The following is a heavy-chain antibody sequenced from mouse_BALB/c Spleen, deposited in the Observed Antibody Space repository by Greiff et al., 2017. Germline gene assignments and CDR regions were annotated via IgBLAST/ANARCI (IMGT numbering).Heavy chain of an antibody. CDR3: ARDYGNYFDY. D-gene: IGHD2-1*01. Sequence: EVNVVESGGGLVKPGGSLKLSCAASGFTFSDYYMYWVRQTPEKRLEWVATISDGGSYTYYPDSVKGRFTISRDNAKNNLYLQMSSLKSEDTSMYYCARDYGNYFDYWGQGTTLTVSS. V-gene: IGHV5-4*02. J-gene: IGHJ2*01. CDR1: GFTFSDYY. CDR2: ISDGGSYT.